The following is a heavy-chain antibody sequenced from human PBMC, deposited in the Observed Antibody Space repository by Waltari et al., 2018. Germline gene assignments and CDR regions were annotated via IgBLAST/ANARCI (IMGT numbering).Heavy chain of an antibody. D-gene: IGHD6-19*01. CDR1: GRSISSRPYY. CDR3: ARDLGGQRGWLVYDY. J-gene: IGHJ4*02. V-gene: IGHV4-39*07. CDR2: IYYSGST. Sequence: QLQLQESGPGLVKPSETLPITCTVSGRSISSRPYYLGWIRHSPGKGLEWIGSIYYSGSTYYNPSLKSRVTISVDTSKNQVSLKLSSVTAADTAVYYCARDLGGQRGWLVYDYWGQGTLVTVSS.